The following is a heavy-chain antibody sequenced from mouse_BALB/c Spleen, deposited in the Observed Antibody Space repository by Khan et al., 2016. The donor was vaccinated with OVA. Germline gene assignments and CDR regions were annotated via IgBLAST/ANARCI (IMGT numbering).Heavy chain of an antibody. J-gene: IGHJ2*01. CDR3: ARVYGGDFDY. CDR1: GYSITSDYA. CDR2: ITYSGNT. D-gene: IGHD1-1*01. Sequence: EVQLVESGPGLVKPSQSLSLTCTVTGYSITSDYARNWIRQFPGNKLEWMGFITYSGNTNYNPSLKSRFSITRDTSKNQFFLQLNSVTTEDTATXSCARVYGGDFDYWGQGTTLTVSS. V-gene: IGHV3-2*02.